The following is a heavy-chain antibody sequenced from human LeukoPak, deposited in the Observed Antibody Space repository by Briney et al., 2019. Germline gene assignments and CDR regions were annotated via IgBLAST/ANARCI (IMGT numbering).Heavy chain of an antibody. CDR1: GFTFSSYW. D-gene: IGHD5-18*01. J-gene: IGHJ4*02. V-gene: IGHV3-7*01. Sequence: GGSLRLSCATSGFTFSSYWMSWVRQPPGKGLEWVANIKQDGTEKYYAGSVKGGFTISRDNAKNSLYLQMNSLRAEDTAAYYCARDRGYSYGLDYWGQGTLVTVSS. CDR2: IKQDGTEK. CDR3: ARDRGYSYGLDY.